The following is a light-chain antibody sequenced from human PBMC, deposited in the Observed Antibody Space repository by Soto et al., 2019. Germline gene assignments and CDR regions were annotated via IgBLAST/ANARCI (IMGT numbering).Light chain of an antibody. CDR3: QQRDNWLRT. CDR1: QSVSTY. Sequence: EIVLTQSPATLSFSPGERATLSCRASQSVSTYLAWYQQKPGQAPRLLIYDASNRATGIPARFSGSGSGTDFTLTISSLEPEDFAFYYCQQRDNWLRTFGQGTKVDIK. V-gene: IGKV3-11*01. J-gene: IGKJ1*01. CDR2: DAS.